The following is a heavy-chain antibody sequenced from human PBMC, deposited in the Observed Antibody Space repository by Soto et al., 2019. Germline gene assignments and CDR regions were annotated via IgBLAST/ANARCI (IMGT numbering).Heavy chain of an antibody. CDR1: GFTFSSYS. Sequence: GGSLRLSCAASGFTFSSYSMNWVRQAPGKGLEWISYISSSGTTIYYADSVKGRFSISRDNAENSLYLQMNSLRAEDTAVYYCARETYDSGWYNWFDPWGQGTLVTVSS. CDR3: ARETYDSGWYNWFDP. D-gene: IGHD6-19*01. CDR2: ISSSGTTI. V-gene: IGHV3-48*04. J-gene: IGHJ5*02.